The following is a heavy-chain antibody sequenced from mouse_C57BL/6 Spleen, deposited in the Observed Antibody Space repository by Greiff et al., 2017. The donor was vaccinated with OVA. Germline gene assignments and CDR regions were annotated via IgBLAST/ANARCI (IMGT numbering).Heavy chain of an antibody. Sequence: EVMLVESEGGLVQPGSSMTLSCTASGFTFSDYYMAWVRQVPEKGLEWVANINYDGSSTYYLDSLKSRFIISRDNAKNILYLQMSSLKSEDTATYYCARDRLGGNAMDYWGQGTSVTVSS. D-gene: IGHD4-1*01. CDR3: ARDRLGGNAMDY. CDR1: GFTFSDYY. CDR2: INYDGSST. J-gene: IGHJ4*01. V-gene: IGHV5-16*01.